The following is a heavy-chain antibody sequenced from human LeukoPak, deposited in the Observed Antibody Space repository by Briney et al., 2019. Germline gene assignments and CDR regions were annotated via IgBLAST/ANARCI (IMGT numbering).Heavy chain of an antibody. CDR3: AKGGYSSGWYFDY. D-gene: IGHD6-19*01. CDR2: ISYDGSNK. V-gene: IGHV3-30*18. Sequence: GGSVRLSCAASGFTFSRYGMHWVRQAPGKGLEWVAVISYDGSNKYYADSVKGRFTISRDNHHNTLYLQINSLRAEDTAVYYCAKGGYSSGWYFDYWGQGTLLTVSS. CDR1: GFTFSRYG. J-gene: IGHJ4*02.